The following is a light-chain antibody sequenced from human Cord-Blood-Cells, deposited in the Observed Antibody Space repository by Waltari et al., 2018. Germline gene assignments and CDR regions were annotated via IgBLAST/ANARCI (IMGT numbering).Light chain of an antibody. Sequence: DIVMTQSPDSLAVSLGERATINRKSSQSVLYSSNNKNYLAWYQQKPGKPPKLLIYWASTRESGVPDRFSGSGSGTDFTLTISSLQAEDVAVYYCQQYYSTPWTFGQGTKVEIK. V-gene: IGKV4-1*01. CDR3: QQYYSTPWT. J-gene: IGKJ1*01. CDR2: WAS. CDR1: QSVLYSSNNKNY.